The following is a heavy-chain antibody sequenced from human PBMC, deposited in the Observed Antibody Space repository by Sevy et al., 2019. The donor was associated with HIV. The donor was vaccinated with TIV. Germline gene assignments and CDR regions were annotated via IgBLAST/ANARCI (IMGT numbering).Heavy chain of an antibody. J-gene: IGHJ6*02. Sequence: GESLKISCKASGYTFTGYYMHWVRQAPGQGLEWMGWINPNSGGTNYAQKFQGRVTMTRDTSISTAYMELSRLRSDDTAGYYCARDVIVGDYYDSSGYGLKGDYYYYGMDVWGQGTTVTVSS. CDR2: INPNSGGT. CDR3: ARDVIVGDYYDSSGYGLKGDYYYYGMDV. D-gene: IGHD3-22*01. V-gene: IGHV1-2*02. CDR1: GYTFTGYY.